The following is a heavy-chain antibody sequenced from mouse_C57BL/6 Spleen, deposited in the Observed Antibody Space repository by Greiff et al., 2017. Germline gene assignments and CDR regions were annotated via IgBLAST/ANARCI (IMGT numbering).Heavy chain of an antibody. V-gene: IGHV5-17*01. D-gene: IGHD2-10*01. CDR2: ISSGSSTI. J-gene: IGHJ2*01. Sequence: EVQRVESGGGLVKPGGSLKLSCAASGFTFSDYGMHWVRQAPEKGLAWVAYISSGSSTIYYADTVKGRFTISRDNAKKTRLLKMTSLRSEDTARYYCARSLLMDFDYWGQGTTLTVSS. CDR1: GFTFSDYG. CDR3: ARSLLMDFDY.